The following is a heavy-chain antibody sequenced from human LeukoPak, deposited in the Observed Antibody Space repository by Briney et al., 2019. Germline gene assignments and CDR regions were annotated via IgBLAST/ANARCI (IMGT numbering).Heavy chain of an antibody. V-gene: IGHV3-30-3*01. CDR2: ISYDGSNK. CDR1: GFTFSSYA. D-gene: IGHD3-22*01. CDR3: ARDKYSVGYYYDSSTDAFDI. J-gene: IGHJ3*02. Sequence: GGSLRLSCAASGFTFSSYAMHWVRQAPGKGLEWVAVISYDGSNKYYADSVKGRFTISRDNSKNTLYLQMNSLRAEDTAVYYCARDKYSVGYYYDSSTDAFDIWGQGTMVTVSS.